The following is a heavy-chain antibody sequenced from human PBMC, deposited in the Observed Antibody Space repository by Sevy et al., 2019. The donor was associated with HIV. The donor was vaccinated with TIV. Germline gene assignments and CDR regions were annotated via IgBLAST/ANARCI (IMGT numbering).Heavy chain of an antibody. D-gene: IGHD3-22*01. V-gene: IGHV1-24*01. J-gene: IGHJ4*02. CDR1: GYTLNKLS. Sequence: ASVKVSCKVSGYTLNKLSMHWVRQAPGKGLEWMGSFDPEDGETFYAQKFQGRVTMTEDTSTDTAYMELSSVRSEDTAVYYCAATKDYYESSGPPFDYWGQGTLVTVSS. CDR2: FDPEDGET. CDR3: AATKDYYESSGPPFDY.